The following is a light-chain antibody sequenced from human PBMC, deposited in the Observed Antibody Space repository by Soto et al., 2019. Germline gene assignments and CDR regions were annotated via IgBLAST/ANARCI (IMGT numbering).Light chain of an antibody. CDR1: SSDIGGYNY. J-gene: IGLJ1*01. Sequence: QSALTQPASVSGSPGQSITISCTGTSSDIGGYNYVSWYQHHPGKAPRLIIFDVFNRPSGVSNRFSGSKSGNTASLTIFGLQAEDEADYYCFSYTSTTIYVFGTGTQLTVL. CDR3: FSYTSTTIYV. V-gene: IGLV2-14*03. CDR2: DVF.